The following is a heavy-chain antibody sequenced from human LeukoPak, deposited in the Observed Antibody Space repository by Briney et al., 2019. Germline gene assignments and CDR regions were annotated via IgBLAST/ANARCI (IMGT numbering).Heavy chain of an antibody. J-gene: IGHJ3*02. Sequence: GGSLRLSCAASGFTFSDYYMSWIRQAPGKRLEWVSKISSSSSTIYYADSVKGRFTISRDNAKNSLYLQMNSLRAEDTAVYYCARDSPQALAILHAFDIWGHGTMVTVSS. V-gene: IGHV3-11*04. CDR1: GFTFSDYY. D-gene: IGHD5-12*01. CDR2: ISSSSSTI. CDR3: ARDSPQALAILHAFDI.